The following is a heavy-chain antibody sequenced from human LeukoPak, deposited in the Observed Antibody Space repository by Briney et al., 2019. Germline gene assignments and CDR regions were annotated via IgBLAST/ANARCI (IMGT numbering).Heavy chain of an antibody. D-gene: IGHD4-17*01. CDR1: GGSISSSSYY. CDR3: ARHTPDYGEDYYYYYYMDV. V-gene: IGHV4-39*01. CDR2: LYYSGST. J-gene: IGHJ6*03. Sequence: PSETLSLTCTVSGGSISSSSYYWGWIRQPPGKGLEWIGSLYYSGSTYYNPSLKSRVTISVDTSKNQFSLKLSSVTAADTAVYYCARHTPDYGEDYYYYYYMDVWGKGTTVTISS.